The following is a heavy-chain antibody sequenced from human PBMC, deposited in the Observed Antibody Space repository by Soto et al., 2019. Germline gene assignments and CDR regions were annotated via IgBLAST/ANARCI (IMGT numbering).Heavy chain of an antibody. J-gene: IGHJ6*02. CDR3: VRPLPSGRNYGLDV. V-gene: IGHV3-53*01. CDR2: IYDNGTT. D-gene: IGHD3-10*01. Sequence: GPLRLSGAASVLTFSNAYMAWVRQAPGMGLEWVSVIYDNGTTYYADSVKGRFTISRDTSTNTLSLQMDSLRAEDTAVYYCVRPLPSGRNYGLDVWGQGTTVTVSS. CDR1: VLTFSNAY.